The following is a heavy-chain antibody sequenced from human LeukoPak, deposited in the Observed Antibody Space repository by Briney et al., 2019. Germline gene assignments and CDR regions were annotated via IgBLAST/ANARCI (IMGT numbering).Heavy chain of an antibody. CDR1: GGSISSYY. CDR2: IYYSGST. V-gene: IGHV4-59*01. D-gene: IGHD3-10*01. CDR3: ARGQEHRLYGSGIAFDY. J-gene: IGHJ4*02. Sequence: SETLSLTCTVSGGSISSYYWSWIRQPPGKGLEWIGYIYYSGSTNYNPSLKSRVTISVDTSKNQFSPKLSSVTAADTAVYYCARGQEHRLYGSGIAFDYWGQGTLVTVSS.